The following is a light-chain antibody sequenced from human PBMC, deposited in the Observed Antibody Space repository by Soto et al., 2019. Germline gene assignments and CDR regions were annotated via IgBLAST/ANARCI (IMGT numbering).Light chain of an antibody. CDR2: GAS. Sequence: EIVLTQSPGTLSLSPGEGSTLSCRASQSVNNVYFAWYQQKPGQPPRLLISGASSRARFSGSGSGTDFTLTISSLEPEDSAVYFCQQYSNSPYTFGQGTRLEIK. CDR1: QSVNNVY. CDR3: QQYSNSPYT. V-gene: IGKV3-20*01. J-gene: IGKJ5*01.